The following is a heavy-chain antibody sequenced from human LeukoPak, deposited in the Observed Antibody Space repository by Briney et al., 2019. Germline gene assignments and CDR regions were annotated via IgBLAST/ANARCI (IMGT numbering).Heavy chain of an antibody. CDR1: GFTFSRYA. D-gene: IGHD3-22*01. V-gene: IGHV3-72*01. Sequence: GGSLRLSCAASGFTFSRYAMNWVRQAPGKGLEWVGRTRDKANSYTTEYAASVKDRFTMSRDDSKNSVYLQMNSLKIEDTAVYYCARVGNSGGYYNPLDYWGQGTLVTVSS. CDR3: ARVGNSGGYYNPLDY. J-gene: IGHJ4*02. CDR2: TRDKANSYTT.